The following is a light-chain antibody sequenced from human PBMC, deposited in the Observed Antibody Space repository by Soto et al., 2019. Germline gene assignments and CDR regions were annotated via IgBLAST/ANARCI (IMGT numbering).Light chain of an antibody. J-gene: IGKJ2*01. Sequence: DIPMTQSPSSLSASVGARVTITCQASQDITNFLNWYQQKPGKAPKLLIYDASYLETGVPSRFSGSGSGTDFTFTITSLQPEDIATYYCQQYDNLPPYTFGQGTKVEIK. CDR1: QDITNF. CDR2: DAS. V-gene: IGKV1-33*01. CDR3: QQYDNLPPYT.